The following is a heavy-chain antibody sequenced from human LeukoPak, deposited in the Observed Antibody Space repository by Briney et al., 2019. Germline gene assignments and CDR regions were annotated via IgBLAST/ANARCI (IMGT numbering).Heavy chain of an antibody. J-gene: IGHJ4*02. CDR3: ARSRGYTYGPDY. D-gene: IGHD5-18*01. CDR1: GFTFSSYA. V-gene: IGHV3-23*01. CDR2: ISGSGGST. Sequence: GGSLRLSCAASGFTFSSYAMSWVRQAPGKGLEWVSAISGSGGSTYYADSVKGRFTISRDNSKNTLYLQMNSLRAEDTAVYYCARSRGYTYGPDYWGQGTLVTVSS.